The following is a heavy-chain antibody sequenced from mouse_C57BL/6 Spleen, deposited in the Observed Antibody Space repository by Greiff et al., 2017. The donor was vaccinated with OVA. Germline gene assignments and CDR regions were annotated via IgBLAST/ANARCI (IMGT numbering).Heavy chain of an antibody. CDR3: ARTTTVVAHYAMDY. Sequence: VHLVESGPGLVQPSQSLSITCTVSGFSLTSYGVHWVRPSPGKGLEWLGVIWSGGSTDYNAAFISRLSISKDNSQSQVFFKMNSLQADDTAIYYCARTTTVVAHYAMDYWGQGTSVTVSS. CDR1: GFSLTSYG. CDR2: IWSGGST. V-gene: IGHV2-2*01. J-gene: IGHJ4*01. D-gene: IGHD1-1*01.